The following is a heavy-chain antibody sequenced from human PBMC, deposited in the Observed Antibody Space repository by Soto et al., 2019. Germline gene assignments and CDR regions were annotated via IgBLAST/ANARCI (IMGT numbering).Heavy chain of an antibody. CDR1: GGTFSSYA. V-gene: IGHV1-69*12. CDR3: ARVNPPAYCGGDCYVPFDY. CDR2: IIPIFGTA. Sequence: QVQLVQSGAEVKKPGSSVKVSCKASGGTFSSYAISWVRQAPGQGLEWMGGIIPIFGTANYAQKFQGRVTITAVESTSTAYMELSSLRSEDTAVYYCARVNPPAYCGGDCYVPFDYWGQGPLVTVSS. D-gene: IGHD2-21*02. J-gene: IGHJ4*02.